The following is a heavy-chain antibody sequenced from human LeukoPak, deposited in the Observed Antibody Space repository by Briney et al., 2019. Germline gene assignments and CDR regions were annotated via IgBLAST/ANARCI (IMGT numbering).Heavy chain of an antibody. CDR1: GGSISSYY. V-gene: IGHV4-4*09. Sequence: KPSETLSLTCTVSGGSISSYYWSWIRQPPGKGLEWIGYIYTSGSTNYNPSLKSRVTISVDTSKNQFSLKLSSVTAADTAVYCCARLYCSSTSCHLGVDYWGQGTLVTVFS. J-gene: IGHJ4*02. D-gene: IGHD2-2*01. CDR2: IYTSGST. CDR3: ARLYCSSTSCHLGVDY.